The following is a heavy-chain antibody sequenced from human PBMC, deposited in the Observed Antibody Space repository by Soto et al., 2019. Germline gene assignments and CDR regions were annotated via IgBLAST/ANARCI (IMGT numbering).Heavy chain of an antibody. D-gene: IGHD3-3*01. Sequence: QLQLQESGSGLVKPSQTLSLTCAVSGGSISSGGYSWSWIRQPPGKGLEWIGYIYHSGSTYYNPALKSRVTRSVDRSKNQFSLKLSSVTAADTAVYYCAAGAIFGVVPLDYWGQGTLVTVSS. CDR3: AAGAIFGVVPLDY. CDR2: IYHSGST. CDR1: GGSISSGGYS. J-gene: IGHJ4*02. V-gene: IGHV4-30-2*01.